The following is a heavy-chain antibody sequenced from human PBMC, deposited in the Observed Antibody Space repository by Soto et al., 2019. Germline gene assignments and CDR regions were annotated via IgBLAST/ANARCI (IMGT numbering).Heavy chain of an antibody. D-gene: IGHD3-10*01. CDR3: AKIRPRSTIYYYYGMDV. J-gene: IGHJ6*02. CDR2: ISGSGGNT. CDR1: GFTFSSYA. V-gene: IGHV3-23*01. Sequence: GGSLRLSCAASGFTFSSYAMSWVRQAPGKGLEWVSAISGSGGNTYYADSVKGRFTISRDNSKNTLFLQMNSLRAEDTAVYYCAKIRPRSTIYYYYGMDVWGQGTTVTVSS.